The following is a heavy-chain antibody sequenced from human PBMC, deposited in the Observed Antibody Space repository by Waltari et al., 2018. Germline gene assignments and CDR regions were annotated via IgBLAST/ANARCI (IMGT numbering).Heavy chain of an antibody. V-gene: IGHV3-7*01. J-gene: IGHJ4*02. D-gene: IGHD2-2*01. Sequence: EVQLVESGGGLVQPGGSLRLSCAASGFTFSSYWMSWVRQAQGKGLEWVANIKQDGSEKYYVDSVKGRFTISRDNAKNSLYLQMNSLRAEDTAVYYCARDLRYCSSTSCFSFDYWGQGTLVTVSS. CDR2: IKQDGSEK. CDR3: ARDLRYCSSTSCFSFDY. CDR1: GFTFSSYW.